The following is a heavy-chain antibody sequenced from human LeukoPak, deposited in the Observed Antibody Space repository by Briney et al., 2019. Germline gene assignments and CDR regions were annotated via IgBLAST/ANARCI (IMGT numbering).Heavy chain of an antibody. V-gene: IGHV5-51*01. CDR2: IYPGDSDT. Sequence: GESLKISCKGSGYSFTSYWIGWVRQMPGKGLEWMGIIYPGDSDTRYSPSFQGQVTISADKSISTAYLQWSSLKASDTAMYYCAIMWAYCGGDCYLGWFDPWGQGTLVTVSS. CDR1: GYSFTSYW. J-gene: IGHJ5*02. D-gene: IGHD2-21*02. CDR3: AIMWAYCGGDCYLGWFDP.